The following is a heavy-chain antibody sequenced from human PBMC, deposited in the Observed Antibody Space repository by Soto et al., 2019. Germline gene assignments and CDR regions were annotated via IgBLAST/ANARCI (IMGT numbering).Heavy chain of an antibody. CDR3: ARDAAVGLFDY. V-gene: IGHV1-18*01. Sequence: QVHLVQSGAEVKKPGASVKVSCKASGYTFTSYGISWVRQAPGQGLEWMVWISAYNGNTKYAQKLQGRVTMTTDTSTRTAYMELRSLRSDDTAVYFCARDAAVGLFDYWGQGTLVTVSS. CDR2: ISAYNGNT. D-gene: IGHD1-26*01. J-gene: IGHJ4*02. CDR1: GYTFTSYG.